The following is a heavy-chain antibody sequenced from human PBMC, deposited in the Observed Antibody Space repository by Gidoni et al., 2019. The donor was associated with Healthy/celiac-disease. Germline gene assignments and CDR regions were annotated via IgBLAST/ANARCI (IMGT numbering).Heavy chain of an antibody. CDR1: GFTFGDYA. J-gene: IGHJ5*02. CDR2: IRSKAYGGTT. CDR3: TRERSPAFDP. V-gene: IGHV3-49*03. Sequence: VQLVASGGGLVQPGRSLRLSCTASGFTFGDYAMSWFRQAPGKGLEWVGFIRSKAYGGTTEYAASVKGRVTISRDDSKSIAYLQMNSLKAEDTAVYYCTRERSPAFDPWGQGTLVTVSS.